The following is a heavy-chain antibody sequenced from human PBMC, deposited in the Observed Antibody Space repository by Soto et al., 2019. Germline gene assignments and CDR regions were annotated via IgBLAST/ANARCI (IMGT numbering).Heavy chain of an antibody. D-gene: IGHD2-21*01. J-gene: IGHJ6*02. CDR3: IYRRASWDYHGLDV. V-gene: IGHV2-5*01. CDR2: IYWNDDR. CDR1: GFSLATKGVG. Sequence: LVNPTESRRLTGSFSGFSLATKGVGVGWIRQPPGRSLEWLAVIYWNDDRRRSPSLENRLTITKDTSKNQVVLTMTNMDPVDTATYYCIYRRASWDYHGLDVWGQGTPVTVS.